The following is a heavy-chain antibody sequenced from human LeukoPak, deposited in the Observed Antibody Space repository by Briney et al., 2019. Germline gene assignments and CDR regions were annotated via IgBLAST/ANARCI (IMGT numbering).Heavy chain of an antibody. CDR2: INHSGST. J-gene: IGHJ6*02. Sequence: SETLSLTCTVSGGSISSYYWSWIRQPPGKGLEWIGEINHSGSTNYNPSLKSRVTISVDTSKNQFSLKLSSVTAADTAVYYCARGGITGTTSNYYYGMDVWGQGTTVTVSS. V-gene: IGHV4-34*01. CDR3: ARGGITGTTSNYYYGMDV. D-gene: IGHD1-7*01. CDR1: GGSISSYY.